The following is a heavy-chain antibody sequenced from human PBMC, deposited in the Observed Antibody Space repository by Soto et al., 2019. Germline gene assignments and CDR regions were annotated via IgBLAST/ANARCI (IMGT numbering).Heavy chain of an antibody. CDR1: GYTFTSYA. V-gene: IGHV1-3*01. CDR2: INAGNGNT. J-gene: IGHJ6*02. D-gene: IGHD3-10*01. Sequence: QVQLVQSGAEVKKPGASVKVSCKASGYTFTSYAMHWVRQAPGQRLEWMGWINAGNGNTKYSQKFQGRVTITRDTSASTAYMGLISLRCEDTAVDYCVRFGRFLPSHPSPIFRGEDYGMDVWGQGTTVTVFS. CDR3: VRFGRFLPSHPSPIFRGEDYGMDV.